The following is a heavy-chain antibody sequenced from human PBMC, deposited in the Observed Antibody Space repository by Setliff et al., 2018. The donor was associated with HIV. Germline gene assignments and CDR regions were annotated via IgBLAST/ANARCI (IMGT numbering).Heavy chain of an antibody. CDR2: IWYDESHK. Sequence: GESLKISCAGYGLTFNSYGMHWVRQAPGKGLEWLALIWYDESHKYYANSVKGRFTVSRDNSKTTVYLQMNSLRAEDTAAYYCAKDVKFFPVPDRGEYIDYWGQGTLVTVSS. CDR3: AKDVKFFPVPDRGEYIDY. V-gene: IGHV3-30*02. J-gene: IGHJ4*02. D-gene: IGHD5-12*01. CDR1: GLTFNSYG.